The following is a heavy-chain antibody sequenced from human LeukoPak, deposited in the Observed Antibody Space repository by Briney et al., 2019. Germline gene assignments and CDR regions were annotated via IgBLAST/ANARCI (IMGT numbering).Heavy chain of an antibody. D-gene: IGHD1-14*01. CDR1: GFTFSSYA. Sequence: GSLRLSCAASGFTFSSYAMSWVRQAPGKGLEWVSAISGSGGSTYYADSVKGRFTISRDNAENSLSLQMNSLRADDTAVYYCARVEPTKSDDCWGQGTLVTVSS. CDR2: ISGSGGST. V-gene: IGHV3-23*01. CDR3: ARVEPTKSDDC. J-gene: IGHJ4*02.